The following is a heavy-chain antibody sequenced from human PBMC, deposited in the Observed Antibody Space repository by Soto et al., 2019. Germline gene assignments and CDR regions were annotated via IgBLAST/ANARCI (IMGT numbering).Heavy chain of an antibody. Sequence: GGSLRLSCAASGFTFSNAWMSWVRQAPGKGLEWVGRIKSKTDGGTTDYAAPVKGRFTISRDDSKNTLYLQMNSLKTEDTAVYYCTTGVIYMAHYYGMDVWGQGTTVTVSS. CDR1: GFTFSNAW. CDR2: IKSKTDGGTT. D-gene: IGHD4-4*01. V-gene: IGHV3-15*01. CDR3: TTGVIYMAHYYGMDV. J-gene: IGHJ6*02.